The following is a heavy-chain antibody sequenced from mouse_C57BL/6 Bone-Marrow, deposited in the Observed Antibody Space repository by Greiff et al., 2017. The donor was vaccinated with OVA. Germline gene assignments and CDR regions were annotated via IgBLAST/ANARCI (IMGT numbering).Heavy chain of an antibody. J-gene: IGHJ1*03. CDR1: GFTFSDYY. V-gene: IGHV5-16*01. CDR2: INYDGSST. CDR3: ARGGWDWYFDD. D-gene: IGHD3-3*01. Sequence: EVKLMESEGGLVQPGSSMKLSCTASGFTFSDYYMAWVRQVPEKGLEWVANINYDGSSTYYLDSLKSRFTISRDNAKNILYLQMSSLKSEDTATYYCARGGWDWYFDDWGTGTTVTVSS.